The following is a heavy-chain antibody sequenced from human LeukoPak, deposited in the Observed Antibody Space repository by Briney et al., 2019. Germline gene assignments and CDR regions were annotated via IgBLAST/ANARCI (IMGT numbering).Heavy chain of an antibody. J-gene: IGHJ4*02. CDR1: AFSFSGNS. CDR3: ARDRHYYDTSGQRTNYFDY. Sequence: PGGSLRLSCAASAFSFSGNSMSWVRQAPGKGLEWVSAIYGDGDTYYADSVNGRFTIFRDSSKNTVSLQMNNLRAEATAMYYCARDRHYYDTSGQRTNYFDYWGRGTLVTVSS. D-gene: IGHD3-22*01. V-gene: IGHV3-66*01. CDR2: IYGDGDT.